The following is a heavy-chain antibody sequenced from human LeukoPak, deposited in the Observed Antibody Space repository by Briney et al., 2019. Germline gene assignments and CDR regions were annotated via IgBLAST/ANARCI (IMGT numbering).Heavy chain of an antibody. CDR2: ISSSGSTI. CDR1: GFTFSGYE. J-gene: IGHJ3*02. Sequence: PGGSLRLSCAATGFTFSGYEMNWVRQAPGKGLEWVSYISSSGSTIYYANSVKGRFTISRDNAKNSLYLQMNSLRAEDTAVYCCARDLGSGWYRAFDIWGQGTMVTVSS. CDR3: ARDLGSGWYRAFDI. D-gene: IGHD6-19*01. V-gene: IGHV3-48*03.